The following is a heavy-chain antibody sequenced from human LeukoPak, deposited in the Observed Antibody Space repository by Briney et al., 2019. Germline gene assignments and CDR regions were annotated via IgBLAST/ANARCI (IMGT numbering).Heavy chain of an antibody. V-gene: IGHV1-2*02. CDR2: INPNSGGT. Sequence: GASVKVSCKASGYTFTGYYMHWVRQAPGQGLEWMGWINPNSGGTDYAQKFQGRVTMSRDTSITTAYMDLSRLRSDDTAVYYCARGVGGGSDNWFDPWGQGALVTVSS. D-gene: IGHD2-15*01. CDR3: ARGVGGGSDNWFDP. J-gene: IGHJ5*02. CDR1: GYTFTGYY.